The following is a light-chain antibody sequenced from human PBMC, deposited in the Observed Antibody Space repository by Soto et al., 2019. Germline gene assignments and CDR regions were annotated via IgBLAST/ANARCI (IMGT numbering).Light chain of an antibody. CDR2: DAS. CDR1: QSISSW. V-gene: IGKV1-5*01. J-gene: IGKJ1*01. Sequence: DIQMTQSPSTLSASVVDRVTITCLASQSISSWLAWYQQKPGKAPKLLIYDASSLESGVPSMFSGSGSGTEFTLTISSLQPDDFATYYCQQYNSYTWTFGQGTKVDI. CDR3: QQYNSYTWT.